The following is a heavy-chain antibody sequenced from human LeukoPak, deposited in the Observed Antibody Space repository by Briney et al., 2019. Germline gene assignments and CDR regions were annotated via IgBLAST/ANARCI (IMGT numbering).Heavy chain of an antibody. CDR3: AREPSSGWLTGLDY. Sequence: GGSLRLSCAASGFTFSDYYMYWIRQAPGKGLEGVSYISSSGTTIYYADSVKGRFTISRDNAKNSLSLQMSSLRAEDTALYYCAREPSSGWLTGLDYWGQGPLVTVSS. CDR2: ISSSGTTI. D-gene: IGHD6-19*01. J-gene: IGHJ4*02. CDR1: GFTFSDYY. V-gene: IGHV3-11*01.